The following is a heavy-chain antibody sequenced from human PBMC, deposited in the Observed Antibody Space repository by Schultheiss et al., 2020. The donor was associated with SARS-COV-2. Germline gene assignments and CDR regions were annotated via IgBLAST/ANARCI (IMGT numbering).Heavy chain of an antibody. D-gene: IGHD6-13*01. Sequence: SETLSLTCAVYGGSFSGYYWSWIRQPPGKGLEWIGEINHSGSTNYNPSLKSRVTISVDTSKNQFSLKLSSVTAADTAVYYCARAGQLDEGLGYYYYYMDVWGKGTTVTVSS. V-gene: IGHV4-34*01. CDR3: ARAGQLDEGLGYYYYYMDV. CDR1: GGSFSGYY. J-gene: IGHJ6*03. CDR2: INHSGST.